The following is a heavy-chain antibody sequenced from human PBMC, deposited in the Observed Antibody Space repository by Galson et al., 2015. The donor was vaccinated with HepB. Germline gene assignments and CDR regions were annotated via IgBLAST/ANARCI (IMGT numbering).Heavy chain of an antibody. CDR3: ARGLLVVGATLSHAFDI. J-gene: IGHJ3*02. D-gene: IGHD1-26*01. Sequence: ETLSLTCTVSGGSISSYYWSWIRQPPGKGLEWIGYIYYSGSTNYNPSLKSRVTISVDTSKNQFSLKLSSVTAADTAVYYCARGLLVVGATLSHAFDIWGQGTMVTVSS. CDR2: IYYSGST. CDR1: GGSISSYY. V-gene: IGHV4-59*01.